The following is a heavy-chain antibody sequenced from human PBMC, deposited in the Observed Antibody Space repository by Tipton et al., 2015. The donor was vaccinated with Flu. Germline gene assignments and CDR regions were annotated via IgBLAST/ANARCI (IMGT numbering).Heavy chain of an antibody. D-gene: IGHD4-23*01. CDR2: LYGSGTT. CDR3: ARDREDGGYSDY. Sequence: LRLSCTVSGGSISNYYWSWFRQSAGKGLEWIGRLYGSGTTKYNTSLKSRVTMSADTSKNQFSLNLRSVTVADTAVYYCARDREDGGYSDYWGQGTLVTVSS. V-gene: IGHV4-4*07. CDR1: GGSISNYY. J-gene: IGHJ4*02.